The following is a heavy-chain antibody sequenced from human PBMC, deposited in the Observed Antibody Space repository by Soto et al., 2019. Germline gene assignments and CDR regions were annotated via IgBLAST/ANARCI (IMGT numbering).Heavy chain of an antibody. CDR3: AKDKWAGSFNYHYYMDV. J-gene: IGHJ6*03. CDR2: ISWNSGSI. CDR1: GFTFDDYA. Sequence: GGSLRLSCAASGFTFDDYAMHWVRQAPGKGLEWVSGISWNSGSIGYADSVKGRFTISRDNAKNSLYLQMNSLRAEDTALYYCAKDKWAGSFNYHYYMDVWGKGTTVTVSS. D-gene: IGHD3-10*01. V-gene: IGHV3-9*01.